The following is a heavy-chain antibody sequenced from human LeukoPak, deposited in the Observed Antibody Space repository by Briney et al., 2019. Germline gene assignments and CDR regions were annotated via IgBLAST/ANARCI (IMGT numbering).Heavy chain of an antibody. CDR2: ISWNSGSI. V-gene: IGHV3-9*01. D-gene: IGHD6-13*01. Sequence: GGSLRLSCAASGFTFDDYAMHWVRQAPGKGLEWVSGISWNSGSIGYADSVKGRFTISRDNAKNSLYLQMNSLRAEDTALYYCAKDRGSSWYLGWFDPRGQGTLVTVSS. CDR3: AKDRGSSWYLGWFDP. J-gene: IGHJ5*02. CDR1: GFTFDDYA.